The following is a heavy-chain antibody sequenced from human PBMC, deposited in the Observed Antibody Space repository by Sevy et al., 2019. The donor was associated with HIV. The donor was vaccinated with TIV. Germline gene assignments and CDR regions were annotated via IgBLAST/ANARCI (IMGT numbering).Heavy chain of an antibody. CDR1: GFTFGDYA. CDR3: SREGSEGTVVKPDAFDF. J-gene: IGHJ3*01. D-gene: IGHD2-15*01. V-gene: IGHV3-49*03. Sequence: GGSLRLSCTASGFTFGDYAMSWFRQAPGKGLEWVGFIRSKTYGGTKEYAAYMKGRFTISRVDSKSIIYLQMNSLKTEVTAVYYCSREGSEGTVVKPDAFDFWGQGTMVTVSS. CDR2: IRSKTYGGTK.